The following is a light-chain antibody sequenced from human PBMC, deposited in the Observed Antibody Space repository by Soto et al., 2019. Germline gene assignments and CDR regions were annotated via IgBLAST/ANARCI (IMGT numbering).Light chain of an antibody. V-gene: IGKV3-15*01. CDR3: QQYNNWPPWT. Sequence: EIVMTQSPATLSVSPGERATLSCRASQSVSSNLAWYQQKPGQAPRLLIYAVSTRATGIPARFSGSGSGTEFTLTISSLQSEDFAVYYWQQYNNWPPWTFGQGTKVEIK. CDR1: QSVSSN. J-gene: IGKJ1*01. CDR2: AVS.